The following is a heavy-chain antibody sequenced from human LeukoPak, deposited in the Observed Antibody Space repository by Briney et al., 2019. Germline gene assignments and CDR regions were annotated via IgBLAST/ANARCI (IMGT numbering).Heavy chain of an antibody. CDR1: GFTFSSYS. CDR3: ARDGMGVVIMRSGDY. Sequence: GGSLRLXCAASGFTFSSYSMNWVRQAPGKELEWVSSISSSSSYIYYADSVKGRFTISRDNAKNSLYLQMNSLRAEDTAVYYCARDGMGVVIMRSGDYWGQGTLVTVSS. CDR2: ISSSSSYI. V-gene: IGHV3-21*01. J-gene: IGHJ4*02. D-gene: IGHD3-3*01.